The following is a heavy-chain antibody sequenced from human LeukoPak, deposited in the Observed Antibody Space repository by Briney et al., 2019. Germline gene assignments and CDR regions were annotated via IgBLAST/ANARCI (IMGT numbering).Heavy chain of an antibody. Sequence: SETLSLTCTVSGGSISSYYWTWVRQPAGKGLEWIGRIYSSGSTNYNPSLKSRVSMSVDTSKNQFSLKLSSVTAADSAVYYCARSEYMDVWGKRTTVTVSS. CDR2: IYSSGST. J-gene: IGHJ6*03. V-gene: IGHV4-4*07. CDR1: GGSISSYY. CDR3: ARSEYMDV.